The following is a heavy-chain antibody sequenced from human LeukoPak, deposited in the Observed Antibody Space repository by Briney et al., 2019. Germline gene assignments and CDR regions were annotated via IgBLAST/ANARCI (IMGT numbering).Heavy chain of an antibody. CDR2: IKEDGSEA. CDR1: GLTISGHW. CDR3: AKGIMVVPAAIDAFDI. Sequence: LGGSLRLSCAASGLTISGHWMAWVRQAPGKGLEWVAGIKEDGSEAHYVDSVKGRFTISRDNSKNTLYLQMSSLRAEDTAVYYCAKGIMVVPAAIDAFDIWGQGTMVTVSS. D-gene: IGHD2-2*01. V-gene: IGHV3-7*01. J-gene: IGHJ3*02.